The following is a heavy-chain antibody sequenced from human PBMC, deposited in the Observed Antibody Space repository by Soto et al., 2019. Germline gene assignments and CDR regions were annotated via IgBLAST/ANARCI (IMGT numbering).Heavy chain of an antibody. D-gene: IGHD3-10*01. CDR1: GFTFSSYA. J-gene: IGHJ4*02. CDR3: AKDSAPSYYYGSGSSFGELGY. CDR2: ISGSGGST. Sequence: GGSLRLSCAASGFTFSSYAMSWVRQAPGKGLEWVSAISGSGGSTYYADSVKGRFTISRDNSKNTLYLQMNSLRAEDTAVYYCAKDSAPSYYYGSGSSFGELGYWGQGTLVTVSS. V-gene: IGHV3-23*01.